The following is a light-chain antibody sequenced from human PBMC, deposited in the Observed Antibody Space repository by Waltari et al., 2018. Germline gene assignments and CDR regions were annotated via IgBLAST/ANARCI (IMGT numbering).Light chain of an antibody. CDR1: QSVSNNY. V-gene: IGKV3-20*01. J-gene: IGKJ2*03. CDR2: GAS. Sequence: EIVLTQSLGTLSLSPGERATLSCRASQSVSNNYLAWLQQKPGQAPRLLIDGASRRATGIPDRLRGSGSGTDFTLTISILEPEDFAVFYCQQYGDSPYSFGRGTKLDI. CDR3: QQYGDSPYS.